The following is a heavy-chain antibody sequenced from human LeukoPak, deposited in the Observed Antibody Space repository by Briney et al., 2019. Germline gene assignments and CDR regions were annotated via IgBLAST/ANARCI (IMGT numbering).Heavy chain of an antibody. CDR2: ISGSGGST. CDR1: GFTFSSYG. D-gene: IGHD3-16*02. J-gene: IGHJ4*02. V-gene: IGHV3-23*01. Sequence: PGGSLRLSCAASGFTFSSYGMHWVRQAPGKGLEWVSAISGSGGSTYYADSVKGRFTISRDNSKNTLYLQMNSLRAEDTAVYYCAKEQRNYVWGSYRWGQGTLVTVSS. CDR3: AKEQRNYVWGSYR.